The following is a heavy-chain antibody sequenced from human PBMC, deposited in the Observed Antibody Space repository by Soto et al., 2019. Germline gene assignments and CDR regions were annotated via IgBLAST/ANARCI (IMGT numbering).Heavy chain of an antibody. D-gene: IGHD3-10*01. J-gene: IGHJ4*02. Sequence: EVQLVESGGGLVQPGGSLRLSCAASGFTFSSYSMNWVRQAPGKGLEWVSYISSSSSTIYYADSVKGRFTISRDNAKNSLYLQMNSLRAEDTAVYYCARDLGILWFGVTGYWGQGTLVTVSS. CDR1: GFTFSSYS. CDR3: ARDLGILWFGVTGY. CDR2: ISSSSSTI. V-gene: IGHV3-48*01.